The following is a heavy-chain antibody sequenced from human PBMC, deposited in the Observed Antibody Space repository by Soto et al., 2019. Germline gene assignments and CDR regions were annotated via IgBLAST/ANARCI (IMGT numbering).Heavy chain of an antibody. Sequence: PGGSLRLSCAASGFTFSDYYMSWIRQAPGKGLEWVSYISSSGSTIYYADSVKGRFTISRDNAKNSLYLQMNSLGAEDTAVYYCARRIRNSRGYLRARRWDWGQGTLVTVSS. J-gene: IGHJ4*02. CDR2: ISSSGSTI. CDR3: ARRIRNSRGYLRARRWD. D-gene: IGHD3-22*01. V-gene: IGHV3-11*01. CDR1: GFTFSDYY.